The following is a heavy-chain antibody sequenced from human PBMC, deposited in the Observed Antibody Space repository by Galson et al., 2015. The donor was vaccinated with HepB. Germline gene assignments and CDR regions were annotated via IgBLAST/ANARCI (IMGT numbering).Heavy chain of an antibody. D-gene: IGHD5-12*01. V-gene: IGHV3-7*01. CDR2: IKQDGSEK. J-gene: IGHJ2*01. CDR1: GFTFSSYW. CDR3: AGEYSGYDYWYFDL. Sequence: SLRLSCAASGFTFSSYWMSWVRQAPGKGLEWVANIKQDGSEKYYVDSVKGRFTISRDNAKNSLYLQMNSLRAEDTAVYYCAGEYSGYDYWYFDLWGRGTLVTVSS.